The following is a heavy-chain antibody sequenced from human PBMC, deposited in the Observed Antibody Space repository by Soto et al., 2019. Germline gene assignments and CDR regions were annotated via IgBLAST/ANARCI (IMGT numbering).Heavy chain of an antibody. V-gene: IGHV3-23*01. D-gene: IGHD6-6*01. CDR3: AKGIAARPYYYYGMDV. Sequence: EVQLLESGGGLVQPGGSLRLSCAASGFTFSSYAMSWVRQAPGKGLEWVSAISGSGGSTYYADSVKGRFTISRDNSKNTLYLQMNGLRAEDTAVYYCAKGIAARPYYYYGMDVWGQGTTVTVSS. J-gene: IGHJ6*02. CDR2: ISGSGGST. CDR1: GFTFSSYA.